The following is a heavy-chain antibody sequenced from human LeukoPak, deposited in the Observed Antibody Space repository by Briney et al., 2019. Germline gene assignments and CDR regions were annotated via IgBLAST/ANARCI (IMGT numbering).Heavy chain of an antibody. CDR2: MYYSGST. Sequence: SETLSLTCTVSGGSISSISYYWGWIRQPPGKGLEWIVSMYYSGSTYNNPSLKSRVTISVDTSKNQFSLKLSSVTAADTAVYYCARATRAARHFDYWGQGTLVTVSS. J-gene: IGHJ4*02. V-gene: IGHV4-39*07. D-gene: IGHD6-6*01. CDR1: GGSISSISYY. CDR3: ARATRAARHFDY.